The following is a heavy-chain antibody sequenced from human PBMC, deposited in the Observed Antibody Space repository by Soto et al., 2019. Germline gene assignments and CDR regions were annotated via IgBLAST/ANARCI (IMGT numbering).Heavy chain of an antibody. V-gene: IGHV1-69*13. CDR1: GGTFSSYR. CDR2: IVPIRRSA. D-gene: IGHD6-13*01. J-gene: IGHJ4*02. CDR3: VIDSGAKLSSS. Sequence: SVKVSCKASGGTFSSYRINWVRQAPGEELEWVGGIVPIRRSADYAQKFRGRVTISADDSARTTYLELSSLKSQDTAVYYCVIDSGAKLSSSWGQGTLVTVSS.